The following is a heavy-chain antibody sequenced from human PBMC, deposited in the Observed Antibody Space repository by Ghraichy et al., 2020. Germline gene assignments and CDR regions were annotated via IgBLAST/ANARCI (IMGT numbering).Heavy chain of an antibody. CDR1: GGSISSSSYY. CDR3: ARLYGLMAGPHFDY. J-gene: IGHJ4*02. D-gene: IGHD6-19*01. Sequence: SETLSLTCTVSGGSISSSSYYWGWIRQPPGKGLEWIGSIYYSGSTYYNPSLKSRVTISVDTSKNQFSLKLSSVTAADTAVYYCARLYGLMAGPHFDYWGQGTLVTVSS. CDR2: IYYSGST. V-gene: IGHV4-39*01.